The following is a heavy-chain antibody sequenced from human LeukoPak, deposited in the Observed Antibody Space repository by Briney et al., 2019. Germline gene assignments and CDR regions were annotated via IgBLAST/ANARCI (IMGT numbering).Heavy chain of an antibody. V-gene: IGHV4-59*08. CDR1: GGSISSYY. CDR2: IYYSGST. Sequence: PSETLSLTCTVSGGSISSYYWSWIRQPPGKGLEWIGYIYYSGSTNYNPSLKSRVTISVDTSKNQFSLKLSSVTAADMAVYYCARLSGYSGYDPLDYWGQGTLVTVSS. D-gene: IGHD5-12*01. J-gene: IGHJ4*02. CDR3: ARLSGYSGYDPLDY.